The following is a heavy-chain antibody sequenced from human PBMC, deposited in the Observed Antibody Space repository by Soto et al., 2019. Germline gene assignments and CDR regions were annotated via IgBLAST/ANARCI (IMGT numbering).Heavy chain of an antibody. CDR1: GGSISSYY. Sequence: SETLSLTCTVSGGSISSYYWSWIRQPPGKGLEWIGYIYYSGSTNYNPSLKSRVTISVDTSKNQFSLKLSSVTAADTAVYYCARAGSYDFWSGYLVDYYYYYMDVWGKATTVTVSS. V-gene: IGHV4-59*01. J-gene: IGHJ6*03. CDR2: IYYSGST. CDR3: ARAGSYDFWSGYLVDYYYYYMDV. D-gene: IGHD3-3*01.